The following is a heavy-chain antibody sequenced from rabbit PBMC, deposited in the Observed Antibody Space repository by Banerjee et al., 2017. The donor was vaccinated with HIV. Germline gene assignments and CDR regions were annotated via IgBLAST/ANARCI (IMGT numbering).Heavy chain of an antibody. D-gene: IGHD6-1*01. J-gene: IGHJ4*01. Sequence: QEQLEESGGDLVKPGASLTLTCTASGFSFTTTYYMCWVRQAPGKGLEWIGCINSNTGNTVYASWAKGPFTISKTSSTTVTLQMTSLTAADTATYFCARRVGGYAGDGYATYFNLWGQGTLVTVS. CDR3: ARRVGGYAGDGYATYFNL. CDR2: INSNTGNT. CDR1: GFSFTTTYY. V-gene: IGHV1S45*01.